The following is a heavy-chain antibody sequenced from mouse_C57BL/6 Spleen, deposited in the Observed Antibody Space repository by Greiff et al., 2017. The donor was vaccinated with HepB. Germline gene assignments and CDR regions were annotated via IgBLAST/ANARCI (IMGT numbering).Heavy chain of an antibody. CDR3: ARGGAVVGAMDY. CDR1: GYTFTSYW. J-gene: IGHJ4*01. Sequence: VQLQQPGAELVKPGASVKMSCKASGYTFTSYWITWVKQRPGQGLEWIGDIYPGSGSTNYNEKFKSKATLTVDTSSSTAYMQLSSLTSEDSAVYYCARGGAVVGAMDYWGQGTSVTVSS. D-gene: IGHD1-1*01. CDR2: IYPGSGST. V-gene: IGHV1-55*01.